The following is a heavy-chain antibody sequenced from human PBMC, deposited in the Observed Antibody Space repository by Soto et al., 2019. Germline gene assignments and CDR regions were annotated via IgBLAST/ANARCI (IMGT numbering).Heavy chain of an antibody. D-gene: IGHD2-15*01. CDR3: ARDATYCSGGSCYSGDYYYYYMDV. Sequence: SVKVSCKASGFTFTSSAVQWVRQARGQRLEWIGWIVVGSGNTNYAQKFQGWVTITRDTSISTAYMELSRLRSDDTAVYYCARDATYCSGGSCYSGDYYYYYMDVWGKGTTVTVSS. CDR2: IVVGSGNT. V-gene: IGHV1-58*01. J-gene: IGHJ6*03. CDR1: GFTFTSSA.